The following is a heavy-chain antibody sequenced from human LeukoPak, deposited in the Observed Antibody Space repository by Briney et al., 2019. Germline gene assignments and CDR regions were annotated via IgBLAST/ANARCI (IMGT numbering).Heavy chain of an antibody. CDR2: VIPILGIA. V-gene: IGHV1-69*04. D-gene: IGHD1-26*01. Sequence: SVKVSCKASLGTFSRYAISWVRQAPRQEREWMGRVIPILGIANYAQKFQGRVTITADKSASTAYLELSSLRSEDTAVYYCARGWVEWELATGEDFDYWGQGTLVTVSS. CDR1: LGTFSRYA. CDR3: ARGWVEWELATGEDFDY. J-gene: IGHJ4*02.